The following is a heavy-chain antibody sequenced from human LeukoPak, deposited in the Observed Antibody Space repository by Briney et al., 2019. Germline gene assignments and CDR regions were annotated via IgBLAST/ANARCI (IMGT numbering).Heavy chain of an antibody. CDR1: GFTFSTYW. Sequence: GGSLRLSCAASGFTFSTYWMSWVRQAPGKGLEWVSAISGSGGSTYYADSVKGRFTISRDNSKNTLYLQMNSLRAEDTAVYYCAKTRGGTYYDFWSGYYIYWFDPWGQGTLVTVSS. J-gene: IGHJ5*02. D-gene: IGHD3-3*01. CDR2: ISGSGGST. CDR3: AKTRGGTYYDFWSGYYIYWFDP. V-gene: IGHV3-23*01.